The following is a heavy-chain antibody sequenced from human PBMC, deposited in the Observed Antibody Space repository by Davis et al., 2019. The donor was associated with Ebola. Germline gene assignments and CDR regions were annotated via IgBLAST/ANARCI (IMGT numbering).Heavy chain of an antibody. V-gene: IGHV3-23*01. CDR3: AKDLGEDLDFGGNSGWFDY. D-gene: IGHD4-23*01. CDR1: GFTFSTYG. Sequence: GGSLRLSCAASGFTFSTYGMSWVRQAPGKGLEWVSTISGGGSSTYYADSVKGRFTISRDNSNNTLYLQMTRLRAEDTALYYCAKDLGEDLDFGGNSGWFDYWGQGTLVTVSS. J-gene: IGHJ4*02. CDR2: ISGGGSST.